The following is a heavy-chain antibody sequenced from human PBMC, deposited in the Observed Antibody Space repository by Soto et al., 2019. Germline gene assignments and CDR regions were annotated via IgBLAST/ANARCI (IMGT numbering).Heavy chain of an antibody. CDR2: ISSSSSYI. Sequence: GSLRLSCAASGFTFSSHWMHWVRQAPGKGLEWVSSISSSSSYIYYADSVKGRFTISRDNAKNSLYLQMNSLRAEDTAVYYCARHYGDWGYYFDYWGQGSLVTVSS. CDR1: GFTFSSHW. CDR3: ARHYGDWGYYFDY. V-gene: IGHV3-21*01. J-gene: IGHJ4*02. D-gene: IGHD4-17*01.